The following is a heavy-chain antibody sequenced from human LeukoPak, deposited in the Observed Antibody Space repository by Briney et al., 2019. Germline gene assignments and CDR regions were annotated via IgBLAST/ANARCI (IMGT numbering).Heavy chain of an antibody. D-gene: IGHD4-17*01. Sequence: SETLSLTCAVSGDSFSSHYWTWIRQSPGTGLEWIGYISHIGRTNYNPSLKSRVTISIDTSKNQFSLKLRSVTAADTAVYYCARDLVTVTKGFDIWGQGTMVSVSS. CDR1: GDSFSSHY. CDR3: ARDLVTVTKGFDI. J-gene: IGHJ3*02. V-gene: IGHV4-59*11. CDR2: ISHIGRT.